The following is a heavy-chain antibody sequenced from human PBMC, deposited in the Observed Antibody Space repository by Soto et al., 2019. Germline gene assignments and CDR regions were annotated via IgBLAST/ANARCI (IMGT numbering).Heavy chain of an antibody. J-gene: IGHJ4*02. CDR1: GFTFSSSA. V-gene: IGHV3-30-3*01. Sequence: PGGSLRLSCAASGFTFSSSAMHWVRQAPGKGLEWVAGILYDGSDKYYADSVKGRFTISRDNSKNTLYLQMNSLSSEDTAVYYCARDMGSIWVFDYWGQGTLVTVSS. D-gene: IGHD6-13*01. CDR3: ARDMGSIWVFDY. CDR2: ILYDGSDK.